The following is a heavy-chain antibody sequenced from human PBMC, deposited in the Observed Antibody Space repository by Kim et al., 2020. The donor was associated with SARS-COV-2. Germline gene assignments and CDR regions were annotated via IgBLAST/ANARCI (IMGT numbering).Heavy chain of an antibody. CDR3: ARAQWLQPLGHYYYYYGLDV. D-gene: IGHD6-19*01. Sequence: ASVKVSCKAPGGTLSSYAFNWVRQPPGQGLEWMGGIIPIFDTANYAQKFQGRLTITADASTSTVYMELRSLKFDDTAMYYCARAQWLQPLGHYYYYYGLDVWGQGTTVSVSS. CDR1: GGTLSSYA. V-gene: IGHV1-69*13. J-gene: IGHJ6*02. CDR2: IIPIFDTA.